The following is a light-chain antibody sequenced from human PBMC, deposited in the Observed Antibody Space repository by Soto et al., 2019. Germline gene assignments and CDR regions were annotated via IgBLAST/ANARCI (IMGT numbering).Light chain of an antibody. V-gene: IGKV3-20*01. J-gene: IGKJ1*01. CDR1: QYVSSQ. Sequence: EIVLTQSPATLSLSPGERATLSCRASQYVSSQLAWYQQKPGQAPRLLIHDASDRATGIPGRFSGSGSGTDFTLTISRLEPEDFAVYYCQQYGSSGTFGQGTKVDIK. CDR2: DAS. CDR3: QQYGSSGT.